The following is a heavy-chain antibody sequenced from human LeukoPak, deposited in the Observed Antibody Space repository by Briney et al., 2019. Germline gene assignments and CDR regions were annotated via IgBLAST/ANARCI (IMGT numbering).Heavy chain of an antibody. Sequence: GGSLRLSCAASGFSFSTCGMHWVRQAPGKGLEWVANIKQDGSEKYYADSVKGRFTISRDNAKNSLYLQMNSLRAEDTAVYYCASTLGSSPLFDYWGQGTLVTVSS. J-gene: IGHJ4*02. D-gene: IGHD1-26*01. CDR1: GFSFSTCG. CDR2: IKQDGSEK. CDR3: ASTLGSSPLFDY. V-gene: IGHV3-7*01.